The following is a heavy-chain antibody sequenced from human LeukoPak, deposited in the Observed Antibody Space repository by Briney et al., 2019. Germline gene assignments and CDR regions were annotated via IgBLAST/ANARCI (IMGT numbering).Heavy chain of an antibody. D-gene: IGHD6-13*01. CDR1: GYTFTGYY. Sequence: WASVKVSCKASGYTFTGYYMHWVRQAPGQGLEWMGWINPNSGGTNYAQTFQGRVTMTRDTSISTAYMELSRLRSDDTAVYYCARGRYSSSWYYGYWGQGTLVTVSS. J-gene: IGHJ4*02. V-gene: IGHV1-2*02. CDR2: INPNSGGT. CDR3: ARGRYSSSWYYGY.